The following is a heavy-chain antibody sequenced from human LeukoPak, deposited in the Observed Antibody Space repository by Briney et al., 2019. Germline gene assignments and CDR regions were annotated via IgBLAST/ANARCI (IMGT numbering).Heavy chain of an antibody. CDR3: AKGRGNDSPWGFDP. J-gene: IGHJ5*02. CDR1: GFTFSSYA. CDR2: ISGSGGNT. V-gene: IGHV3-23*01. D-gene: IGHD3-22*01. Sequence: GGSLRLSCAASGFTFSSYAMSWVRQAPGKGLEWVSGISGSGGNTYYADSVKGRFTISRDNSKNTLYLQMNSLRAEDTAVYYCAKGRGNDSPWGFDPWGQGTLVTVSS.